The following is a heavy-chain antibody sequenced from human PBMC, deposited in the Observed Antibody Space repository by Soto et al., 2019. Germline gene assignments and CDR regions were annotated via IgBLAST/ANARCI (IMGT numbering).Heavy chain of an antibody. CDR3: ARAPIFGVVYFDY. J-gene: IGHJ4*02. CDR1: GGSISSYD. CDR2: IYYSGST. V-gene: IGHV4-59*01. D-gene: IGHD3-3*01. Sequence: SETMSLTCTVSGGSISSYDWSWIRPPPGKGLEWIGYIYYSGSTNYNPSLKSRVTISVDTSKNQFSLKLSSVTAADTAVYYCARAPIFGVVYFDYWGQGTLVTVSS.